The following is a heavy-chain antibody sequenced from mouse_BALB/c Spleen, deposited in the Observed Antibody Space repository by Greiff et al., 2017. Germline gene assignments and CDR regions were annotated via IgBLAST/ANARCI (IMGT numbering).Heavy chain of an antibody. J-gene: IGHJ4*01. V-gene: IGHV2-9*02. Sequence: VKLQESGPGLVAPSQSLSITCTVSGFSLTSYGVHWVRQPPGKGLEWLGVIWAGGSTNYNSALMSRLSISKDNSKSQVFLKMNSLQTDDTAMYYCARVIYYGNPYYAMDYWGQGTSVAVSS. CDR1: GFSLTSYG. D-gene: IGHD2-1*01. CDR2: IWAGGST. CDR3: ARVIYYGNPYYAMDY.